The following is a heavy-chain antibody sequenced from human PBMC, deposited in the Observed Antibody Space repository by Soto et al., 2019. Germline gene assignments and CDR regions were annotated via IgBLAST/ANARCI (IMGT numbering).Heavy chain of an antibody. V-gene: IGHV4-61*01. J-gene: IGHJ3*02. CDR3: ARGGGNSARDAFDI. CDR1: GGSVSSGSYY. Sequence: QVQLQESGPGLVKPSETLSLTCTVSGGSVSSGSYYWSWIRQPPGKGLEWIGYMYYSGSTNYNPSLTSRVTTSVDTPKNQFSLKLSSVTAADTAVHYCARGGGNSARDAFDIWGQGTMVTVSS. D-gene: IGHD2-21*02. CDR2: MYYSGST.